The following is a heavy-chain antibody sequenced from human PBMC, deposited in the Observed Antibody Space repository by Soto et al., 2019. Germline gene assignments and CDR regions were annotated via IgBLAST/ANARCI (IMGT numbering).Heavy chain of an antibody. Sequence: QVQLQESGPGLVKPSGTLSLTCAVSSGSISSSNWWSWVRQPPGKGLEWIGEIYHSGSTNYNPSLKSRVTISVDKSKNQFSLKLSSVTAADTAVYYCASGLPYSGSYSVAEYFQHWGQDTLVTVSS. CDR2: IYHSGST. J-gene: IGHJ1*01. V-gene: IGHV4-4*02. CDR1: SGSISSSNW. CDR3: ASGLPYSGSYSVAEYFQH. D-gene: IGHD1-26*01.